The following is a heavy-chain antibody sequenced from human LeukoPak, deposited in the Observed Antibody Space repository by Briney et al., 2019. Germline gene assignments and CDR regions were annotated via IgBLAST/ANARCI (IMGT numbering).Heavy chain of an antibody. CDR3: ARGAGGGPMYFFDY. J-gene: IGHJ4*02. CDR1: GGSISHYY. D-gene: IGHD3-10*02. CDR2: IYPTGDM. V-gene: IGHV4-4*07. Sequence: PSETLSLTCTVSGGSISHYYWNWIRQPAGKGLEWIGRIYPTGDMNPNPSLKSRVTMSVDTSKNTFSLNLNSVTAADTAVYYCARGAGGGPMYFFDYWGLGALVTVSS.